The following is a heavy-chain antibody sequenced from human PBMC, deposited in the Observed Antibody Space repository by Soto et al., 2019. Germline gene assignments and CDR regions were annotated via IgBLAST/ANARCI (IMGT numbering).Heavy chain of an antibody. CDR1: GYTFTSYD. CDR3: ARGPSYGYYYGMDV. V-gene: IGHV1-8*01. D-gene: IGHD5-18*01. Sequence: ASVKVSCKASGYTFTSYDINWVRQATGQGLEWMGWMSPNSGNTGYAQKFQGRVTMTRNTSISTAYMELSSLRSEDTAVYYCARGPSYGYYYGMDVWGQGTTVTVSS. J-gene: IGHJ6*02. CDR2: MSPNSGNT.